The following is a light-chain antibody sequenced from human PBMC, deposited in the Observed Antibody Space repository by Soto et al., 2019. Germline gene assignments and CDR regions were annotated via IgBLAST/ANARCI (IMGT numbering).Light chain of an antibody. Sequence: DIQMTQSPSSLSAYVGDRVTITCRASQAISNYLAWYQQKPGKVPKLLIYAASTLQSGVPSRFSGSGSGTDFTLTNSSLQPEDVATYYCQKYNIAPWTFGQGTKVEIK. CDR1: QAISNY. CDR3: QKYNIAPWT. CDR2: AAS. J-gene: IGKJ1*01. V-gene: IGKV1-27*01.